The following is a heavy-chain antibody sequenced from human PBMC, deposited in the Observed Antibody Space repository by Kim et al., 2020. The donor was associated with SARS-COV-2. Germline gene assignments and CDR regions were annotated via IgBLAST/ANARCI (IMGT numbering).Heavy chain of an antibody. Sequence: SETLSLTCTVSGGSISTSGFYWAWIRQPPGKGLEWIGSIYYSGSTHYNPSLRSRLTISLDTSKNQFFLRLSSVTAADTAVYYCARDRGSWLTDYWGQGTLVTVSS. CDR2: IYYSGST. CDR1: GGSISTSGFY. J-gene: IGHJ4*02. V-gene: IGHV4-39*02. D-gene: IGHD6-13*01. CDR3: ARDRGSWLTDY.